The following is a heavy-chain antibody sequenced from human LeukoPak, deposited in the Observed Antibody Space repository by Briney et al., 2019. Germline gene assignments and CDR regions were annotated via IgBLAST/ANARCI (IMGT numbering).Heavy chain of an antibody. Sequence: GGSLRLSCAASGFTFSSYAMSWVRQAPGKGLEWVSAISGSGGSTYYADSVRGRFTISRDNSKNTLYLQMNSLRAEDTAVYYCAKGPTPSTKYSWFDPWGQGTLVTVSS. D-gene: IGHD4-17*01. J-gene: IGHJ5*02. CDR1: GFTFSSYA. CDR3: AKGPTPSTKYSWFDP. V-gene: IGHV3-23*01. CDR2: ISGSGGST.